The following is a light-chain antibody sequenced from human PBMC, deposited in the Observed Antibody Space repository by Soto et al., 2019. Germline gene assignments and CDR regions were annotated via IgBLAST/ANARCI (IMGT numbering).Light chain of an antibody. J-gene: IGLJ3*02. CDR3: ATWDDSVNGWV. CDR2: SNN. Sequence: QSVLTQPPSASGTPGQRVTISCSGSSSNIGTNYVYWYQQVPGTAPKLLIYSNNQRPSGVPDRFSGSKSGTSASLAIRGLRSEDEADYYCATWDDSVNGWVCGGGTKLTVL. CDR1: SSNIGTNY. V-gene: IGLV1-47*02.